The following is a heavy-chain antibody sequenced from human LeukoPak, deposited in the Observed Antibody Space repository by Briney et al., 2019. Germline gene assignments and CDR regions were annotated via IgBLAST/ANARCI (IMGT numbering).Heavy chain of an antibody. CDR1: GGTISSYY. V-gene: IGHV4-59*01. CDR3: ARAPGYSYGTGGYYFDY. D-gene: IGHD5-18*01. J-gene: IGHJ4*02. CDR2: IYYSGST. Sequence: SETLSLTCTASGGTISSYYWSWIRQPPGKGLEWIGNIYYSGSTNYNPSLKSRVTISLDTSKKQFSLKLSSVTAADTAVYYCARAPGYSYGTGGYYFDYWGQGTLVIVSS.